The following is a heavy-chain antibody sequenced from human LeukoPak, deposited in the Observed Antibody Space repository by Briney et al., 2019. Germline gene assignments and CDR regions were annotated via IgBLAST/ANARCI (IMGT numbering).Heavy chain of an antibody. D-gene: IGHD3-16*01. Sequence: SETLSLTCTVAGGSISSSNYYWGWIRQPPGKGLEWIGSIYYSGSTYYNPSLKSRVTISVDTSKNQFSLKLRSVTAADTAVYYCARREDFRGGYFDYWGQGTLVTVSS. J-gene: IGHJ4*02. CDR3: ARREDFRGGYFDY. CDR1: GGSISSSNYY. CDR2: IYYSGST. V-gene: IGHV4-39*07.